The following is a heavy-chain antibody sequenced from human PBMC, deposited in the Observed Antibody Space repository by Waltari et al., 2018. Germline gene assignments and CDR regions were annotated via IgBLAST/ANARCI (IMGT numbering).Heavy chain of an antibody. CDR1: GFNFSRYR. CDR3: AIWDPVSPC. V-gene: IGHV3-21*01. CDR2: ISSGATYR. Sequence: EVQLVESGGNLVEPGGSLSLSCAATGFNFSRYRMHWVRQAPEKGLEWVSSISSGATYRNYRDSVKGRFTISRDNAQNSLSLQMTSLRAEDTAIYFCAIWDPVSPCWGRGTSVTVSS. J-gene: IGHJ4*01. D-gene: IGHD1-26*01.